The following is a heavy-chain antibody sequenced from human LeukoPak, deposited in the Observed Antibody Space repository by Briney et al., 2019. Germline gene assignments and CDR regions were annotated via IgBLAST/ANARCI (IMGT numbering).Heavy chain of an antibody. V-gene: IGHV4-59*08. CDR3: ARSYGDYITGAYAFDV. CDR1: GVSISNYY. CDR2: IYYSGST. J-gene: IGHJ3*01. Sequence: SETLSLTCTVSGVSISNYYWGWIRQPPENGLEWNGYIYYSGSTNYNPSLKSRLTIAVDTSKNQFSLKPSSVTAADTAVYYCARSYGDYITGAYAFDVWGQGTMVTVPS. D-gene: IGHD4-17*01.